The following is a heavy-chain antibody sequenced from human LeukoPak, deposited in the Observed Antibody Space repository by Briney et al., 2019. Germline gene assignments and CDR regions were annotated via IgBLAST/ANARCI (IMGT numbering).Heavy chain of an antibody. Sequence: ASVKVSCKASGYTFTGSYMHWVRQAPGQGLEWMGWINPNSGGTNYAQKFQGRVTMTRDTSISTAYMDLSRLRSDDTAVYYCARGMGVLVPAATWFDPWGQGTLVTVSS. D-gene: IGHD2-2*01. J-gene: IGHJ5*02. V-gene: IGHV1-2*02. CDR2: INPNSGGT. CDR3: ARGMGVLVPAATWFDP. CDR1: GYTFTGSY.